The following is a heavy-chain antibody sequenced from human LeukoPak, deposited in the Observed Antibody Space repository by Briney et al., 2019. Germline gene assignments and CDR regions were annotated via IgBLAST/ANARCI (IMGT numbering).Heavy chain of an antibody. CDR1: GFTFSNYG. CDR3: ATSGLSRFGF. V-gene: IGHV3-30*02. CDR2: IRYDGNNK. J-gene: IGHJ4*02. D-gene: IGHD2/OR15-2a*01. Sequence: PGGSLRHSCGAPGFTFSNYGMLWVRQAPGKGLGWVPFIRYDGNNKLYPDSMKGRFTISRDNSKNTLYLQMNSLRAGDTAVYYCATSGLSRFGFWGQGTLVTVSS.